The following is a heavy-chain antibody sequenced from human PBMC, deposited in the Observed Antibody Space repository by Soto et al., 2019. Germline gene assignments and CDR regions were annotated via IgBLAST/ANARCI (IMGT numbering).Heavy chain of an antibody. CDR3: VRGSAANVY. V-gene: IGHV4-59*01. CDR1: CGSIISYY. Sequence: PSETVYLTGTFSCGSIISYYWSWIRQPPGKGLEWIGYIYYSGSTNYYPSLESRVSMSIDTSRNQFSLKLTSVTAADTAVYYCVRGSAANVYWGQGTLVTVSS. J-gene: IGHJ4*02. CDR2: IYYSGST. D-gene: IGHD2-15*01.